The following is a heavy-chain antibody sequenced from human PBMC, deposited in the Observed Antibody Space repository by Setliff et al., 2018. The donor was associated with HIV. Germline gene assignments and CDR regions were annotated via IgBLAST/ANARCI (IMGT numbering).Heavy chain of an antibody. D-gene: IGHD3-16*01. V-gene: IGHV4-4*07. J-gene: IGHJ3*02. CDR2: VYSSGRT. Sequence: PSETLSLTCAVADGSIPSTFWSWIRQSAGRGLEWLGNVYSSGRTKFNPTFGTRFARSLAPPKNQFSLRLTAGDAADTAVYYCARLGDNYDDGSCRLAFSPGFAIWGQGTTVTVSS. CDR3: ARLGDNYDDGSCRLAFSPGFAI. CDR1: DGSIPSTF.